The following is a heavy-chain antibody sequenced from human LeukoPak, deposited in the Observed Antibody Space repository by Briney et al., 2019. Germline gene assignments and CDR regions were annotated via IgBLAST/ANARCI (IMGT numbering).Heavy chain of an antibody. D-gene: IGHD1-14*01. CDR3: TRDRSRAEDD. V-gene: IGHV3-7*01. CDR1: GFTVGNNY. Sequence: GGSLRLSCAASGFTVGNNYMNWVRQAPGKGLEWVANINQGGSDKYYVDSVKGRFTISRDNANNLLYLQMNSLRGEDTAVYYCTRDRSRAEDDWGQGTLVTVSS. CDR2: INQGGSDK. J-gene: IGHJ4*02.